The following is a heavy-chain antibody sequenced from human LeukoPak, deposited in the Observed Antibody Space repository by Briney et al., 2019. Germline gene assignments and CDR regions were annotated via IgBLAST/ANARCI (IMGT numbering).Heavy chain of an antibody. CDR3: SEGYFEPFDH. CDR1: GPSVSSSH. V-gene: IGHV4-59*02. Sequence: PSETLSLTCVVSGPSVSSSHWNWIRQLPGKGLEWIGCLSYTGKTDYNPSLTSRVTISLDTSKNQVSLKLRSVTAADTAVYYCSEGYFEPFDHWGQGTLVTVSS. D-gene: IGHD2/OR15-2a*01. J-gene: IGHJ4*02. CDR2: LSYTGKT.